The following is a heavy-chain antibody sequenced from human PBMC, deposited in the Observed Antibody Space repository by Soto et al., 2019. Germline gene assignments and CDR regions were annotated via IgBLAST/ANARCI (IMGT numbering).Heavy chain of an antibody. CDR2: INPCGGST. J-gene: IGHJ4*02. Sequence: QVQLVQSGAEVKKPGASVKVSCKASGYTFTSYYMHWVRQAPGQGLEWMGIINPCGGSTSYAQKSQGRATMDRDTSTSTVHLQLLSLRSENKALYYCAHSRDYGDYVPDYWGQGTLVTVSS. CDR3: AHSRDYGDYVPDY. V-gene: IGHV1-46*01. D-gene: IGHD4-17*01. CDR1: GYTFTSYY.